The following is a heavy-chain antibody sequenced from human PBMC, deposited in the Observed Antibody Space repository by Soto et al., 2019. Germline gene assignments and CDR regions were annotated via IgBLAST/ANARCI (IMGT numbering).Heavy chain of an antibody. CDR1: GFTFSSYA. J-gene: IGHJ4*02. CDR2: ISYDGSNK. D-gene: IGHD1-26*01. V-gene: IGHV3-30*03. Sequence: QVQLVESGGGVVQPGRSLRLSCAASGFTFSSYAMHWVRQAPGKGLEWVAVISYDGSNKYYADSVKGRFTISRDNSKNTLYLHMNSLRAEATAVYYCARSPYSVRYLAYFDDWGQGTLVTVSS. CDR3: ARSPYSVRYLAYFDD.